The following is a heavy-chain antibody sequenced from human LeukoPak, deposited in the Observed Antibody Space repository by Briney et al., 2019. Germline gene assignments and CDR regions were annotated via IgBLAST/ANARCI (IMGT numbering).Heavy chain of an antibody. V-gene: IGHV1-69*13. CDR1: GGTFSSYA. J-gene: IGHJ4*02. CDR2: IIPIFGTA. CDR3: ARDFYHGHCAGLSCFLLDS. D-gene: IGHD2-8*02. Sequence: SVKVSCKASGGTFSSYAISWVRQAPGQGLEWMGGIIPIFGTANYAQRFQGRVTITADESTSTAYMELSSLRSEDTAVYYCARDFYHGHCAGLSCFLLDSWGQGALVIVSS.